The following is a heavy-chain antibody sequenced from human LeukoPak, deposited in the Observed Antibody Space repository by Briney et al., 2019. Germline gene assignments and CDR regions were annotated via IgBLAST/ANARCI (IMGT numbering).Heavy chain of an antibody. CDR3: AKDYRGGAFDI. CDR1: GFTFSSYA. Sequence: GGSLRLSCAASGFTFSSYAVSWVHQTPGKGLEWVSAISGSGGITYYADSVEGRFAISRDNSKNTLSLQMNSLRAEDTAVYYCAKDYRGGAFDIWGQGTMVTVSS. V-gene: IGHV3-23*01. J-gene: IGHJ3*02. CDR2: ISGSGGIT. D-gene: IGHD4-23*01.